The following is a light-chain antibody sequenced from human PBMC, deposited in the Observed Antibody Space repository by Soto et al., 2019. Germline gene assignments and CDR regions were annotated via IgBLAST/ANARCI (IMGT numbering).Light chain of an antibody. CDR3: QQFSSYPLT. CDR2: GAS. Sequence: EIVLTQSPGTLSLSPGERAILSCRASQSVSSNLAWYQQKPGQAPRLLIYGASTRAIDIPARFSGSGSETEFTLTISRLEPEDFAVYYCQQFSSYPLTFGGGTKVDIK. CDR1: QSVSSN. V-gene: IGKV3-20*01. J-gene: IGKJ4*01.